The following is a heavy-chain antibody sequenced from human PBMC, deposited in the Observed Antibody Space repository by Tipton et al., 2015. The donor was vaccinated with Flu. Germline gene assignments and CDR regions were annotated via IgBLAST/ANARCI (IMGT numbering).Heavy chain of an antibody. V-gene: IGHV4-38-2*01. CDR2: IYHSGST. CDR3: ARRYCSGGSCVTGWFDP. J-gene: IGHJ5*02. D-gene: IGHD2-15*01. Sequence: TLSLTYAVSGYSISSGYYWGWIRQPPGKGLEWIGSIYHSGSTYYNPSLKSRVTISVDTSKNQFSLKLSSVTAADTAVYYCARRYCSGGSCVTGWFDPWGQGTLVTVSS. CDR1: GYSISSGYY.